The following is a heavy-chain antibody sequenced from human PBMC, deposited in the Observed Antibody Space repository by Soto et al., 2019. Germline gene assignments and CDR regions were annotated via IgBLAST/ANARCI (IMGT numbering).Heavy chain of an antibody. J-gene: IGHJ4*02. V-gene: IGHV4-4*02. CDR3: ERVGRQWLVHALFDY. D-gene: IGHD6-19*01. CDR2: IYHSGST. Sequence: KASETLSLTCAVSGGSISSSNWWSWVRQPPGKGLEWIGEIYHSGSTNYNPSLKSRVTISVDKSKNQFSLKLSSVTAADTAVYYCERVGRQWLVHALFDYWGQGTPAPVYS. CDR1: GGSISSSNW.